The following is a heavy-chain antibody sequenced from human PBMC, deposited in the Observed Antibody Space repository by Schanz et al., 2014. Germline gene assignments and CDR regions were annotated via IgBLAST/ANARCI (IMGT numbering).Heavy chain of an antibody. D-gene: IGHD5-12*01. CDR1: GFIVSSTY. CDR2: IYSGVST. Sequence: EVQLVESGGDLVQPGGSQRLSCAASGFIVSSTYMTWVRQAPGKGLEWVSIIYSGVSTYYADSVKGRFTISRDNSKNTVYLQMNSLRGEDTGMYYCAGAVATIRADSFDIWGQGTMVAVSS. CDR3: AGAVATIRADSFDI. V-gene: IGHV3-66*01. J-gene: IGHJ3*02.